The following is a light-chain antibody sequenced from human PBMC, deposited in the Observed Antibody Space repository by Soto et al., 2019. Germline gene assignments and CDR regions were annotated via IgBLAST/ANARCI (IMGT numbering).Light chain of an antibody. CDR2: AAS. Sequence: DIQMTQSPSSLSASVGDRVTITCRASQSISSYLNWYQQKPGKAPKLLIYAASSLQGGVPSRFSGSGSGTDFTLIISSLQSEDCAIYCFQQSSSTVLTFGGGTKVEIK. J-gene: IGKJ4*01. V-gene: IGKV1-39*01. CDR3: QQSSSTVLT. CDR1: QSISSY.